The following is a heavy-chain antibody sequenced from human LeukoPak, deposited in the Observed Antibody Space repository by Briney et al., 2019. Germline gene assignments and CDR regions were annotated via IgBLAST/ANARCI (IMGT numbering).Heavy chain of an antibody. CDR2: ISWNSDTI. CDR1: GFTFDDLA. D-gene: IGHD3-22*01. V-gene: IGHV3-9*01. Sequence: GRSLRLSCATSGFTFDDLAMHWVRQAPGKGLEWVSHISWNSDTITYADSVKGRFTISRDNAKNSLYLQISSLRDEDTAFYYCAKDIDSAGYGAFEIWGQGTAVTVSS. J-gene: IGHJ3*02. CDR3: AKDIDSAGYGAFEI.